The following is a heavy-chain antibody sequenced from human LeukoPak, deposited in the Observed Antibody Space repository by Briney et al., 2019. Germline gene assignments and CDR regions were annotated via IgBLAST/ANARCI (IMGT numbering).Heavy chain of an antibody. J-gene: IGHJ5*02. V-gene: IGHV1-58*02. CDR2: IVVGSGNT. CDR1: GFTFTSSA. D-gene: IGHD4-17*01. Sequence: GASVKVSCKASGFTFTSSAMRWVRQARGQRLEWIGWIVVGSGNTNYAQKFQERVTITRDMSTSTAYMELSSLRSEDTAVYYCAAYHHKNIPNDYGDYEEVINPWGQGTLVTVSS. CDR3: AAYHHKNIPNDYGDYEEVINP.